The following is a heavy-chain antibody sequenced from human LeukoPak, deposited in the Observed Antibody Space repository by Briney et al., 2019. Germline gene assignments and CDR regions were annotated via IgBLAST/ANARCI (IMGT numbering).Heavy chain of an antibody. Sequence: ASVKVSCKASGYTFTSYGISWVRQAPGQGLEWMGWTSAYNGNTNYAQKLQGRVTMTTDTSTSTAYMELRSLRSDDTAVYYCARYPIVVVPAAMGIYYYGMDVWGQGTTVTVSS. CDR1: GYTFTSYG. CDR3: ARYPIVVVPAAMGIYYYGMDV. CDR2: TSAYNGNT. J-gene: IGHJ6*02. D-gene: IGHD2-2*01. V-gene: IGHV1-18*01.